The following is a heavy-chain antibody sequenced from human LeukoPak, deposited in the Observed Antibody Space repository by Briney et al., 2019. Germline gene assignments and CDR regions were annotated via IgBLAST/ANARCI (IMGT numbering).Heavy chain of an antibody. D-gene: IGHD2-2*01. Sequence: ASVKVSCKASGYTFTSYGISWVRQAPGQGLEWMGWISAYNGNTNYAQKLQGRVTMTTDTSTSTAYMELRSLRSDDTAVYYCARVIGYCSSTSPPSCWFDPWGQGTLVTVSS. J-gene: IGHJ5*02. CDR3: ARVIGYCSSTSPPSCWFDP. V-gene: IGHV1-18*01. CDR2: ISAYNGNT. CDR1: GYTFTSYG.